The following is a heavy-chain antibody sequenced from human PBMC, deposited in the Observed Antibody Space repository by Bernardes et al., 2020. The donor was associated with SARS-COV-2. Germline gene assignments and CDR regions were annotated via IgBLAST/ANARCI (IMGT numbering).Heavy chain of an antibody. V-gene: IGHV3-53*01. CDR2: IYSGGST. D-gene: IGHD3-10*01. Sequence: GGALTPSSASSGFTTSSNYITWVPQAPGRGVGWVSVIYSGGSTYYADSVKGRFTISRDNSKNTLYLQMNSLRAEDTAVYYCARGGRGFDYWGQGTLVTVSS. CDR3: ARGGRGFDY. J-gene: IGHJ4*02. CDR1: GFTTSSNY.